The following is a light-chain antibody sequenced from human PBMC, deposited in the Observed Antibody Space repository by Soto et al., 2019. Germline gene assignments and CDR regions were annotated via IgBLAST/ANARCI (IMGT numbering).Light chain of an antibody. CDR3: QKYNSAPFT. CDR1: QDISSY. Sequence: DIQMTQSPSSLSASVGDTATITCRASQDISSYLAWYQQKPGRVPKVLIYAASTLQSGVPSRFSAIGSGTYCTLTTSSRQPEDVATYYCQKYNSAPFTFGGGTKVEIK. CDR2: AAS. J-gene: IGKJ4*01. V-gene: IGKV1-27*01.